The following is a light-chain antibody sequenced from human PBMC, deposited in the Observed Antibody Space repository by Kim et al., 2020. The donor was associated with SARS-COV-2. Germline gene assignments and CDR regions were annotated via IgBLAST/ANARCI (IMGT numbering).Light chain of an antibody. CDR2: SND. Sequence: GQRVTTSCSGSSSNIGSNVVNWYQQLPGTAPRLLIYSNDYRPSGVPDRFSGSKSGTSASLDISGLQSEDEADYYCAAWDDSLNGSVFGGGTQLTVL. CDR1: SSNIGSNV. CDR3: AAWDDSLNGSV. V-gene: IGLV1-44*01. J-gene: IGLJ3*02.